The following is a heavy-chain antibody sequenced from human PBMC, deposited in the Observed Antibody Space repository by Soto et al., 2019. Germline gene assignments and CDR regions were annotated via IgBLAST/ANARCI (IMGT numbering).Heavy chain of an antibody. CDR1: GLNFNSYT. CDR2: TAETGSST. D-gene: IGHD3-10*01. Sequence: PGGSLRLSCATSGLNFNSYTMSWVRQAPGQGLEWVSGTAETGSSTYYADSVKGRFTISRDNSENTLYLQMNNLRAEDTAIYYCAKPVYGSGSPDYWGQGTLVTVSS. CDR3: AKPVYGSGSPDY. V-gene: IGHV3-23*01. J-gene: IGHJ4*02.